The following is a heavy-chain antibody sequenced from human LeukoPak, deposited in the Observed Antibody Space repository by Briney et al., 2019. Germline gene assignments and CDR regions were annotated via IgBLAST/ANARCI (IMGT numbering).Heavy chain of an antibody. V-gene: IGHV3-66*02. Sequence: PGGSLRLSCAASGFTVSANYMSWVRQAPGKGLEWVSVIYSGGSTYYADSVRGRFTISRDSSKNTLSLQMHSLRTEDTAVYYCAREGSDSANPRAFDTWGQGTMVTVSS. CDR2: IYSGGST. CDR1: GFTVSANY. CDR3: AREGSDSANPRAFDT. J-gene: IGHJ3*02. D-gene: IGHD5-18*01.